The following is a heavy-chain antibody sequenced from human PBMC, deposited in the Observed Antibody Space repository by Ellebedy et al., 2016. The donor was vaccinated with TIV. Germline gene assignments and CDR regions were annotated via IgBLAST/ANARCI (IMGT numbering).Heavy chain of an antibody. Sequence: AASVKVFCKTSGYSFTIYGLSWVRQAPGQGLEWMGWINPNSGGTIYAQKFQGRVTMTRDTSISTAYMELSRLKSDDTAVYYCARYISEYTSSWFNWFDPWGQGTTVTISS. D-gene: IGHD6-13*01. J-gene: IGHJ5*01. CDR2: INPNSGGT. CDR1: GYSFTIYG. CDR3: ARYISEYTSSWFNWFDP. V-gene: IGHV1-2*02.